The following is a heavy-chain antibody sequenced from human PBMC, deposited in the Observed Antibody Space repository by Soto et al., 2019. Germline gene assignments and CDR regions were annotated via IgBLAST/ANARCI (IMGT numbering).Heavy chain of an antibody. D-gene: IGHD3-22*01. CDR3: ARARPDSSGPGFDS. CDR1: GGSISSGGYY. Sequence: SETLSLTCTVSGGSISSGGYYWSWIRQHPGKGLEWIGYIYYSGSTYYNPSLKSRVTISVDTSKNQFSLKLSSVTAADTAVYYCARARPDSSGPGFDSWGQGTLVPVSP. V-gene: IGHV4-31*03. J-gene: IGHJ4*02. CDR2: IYYSGST.